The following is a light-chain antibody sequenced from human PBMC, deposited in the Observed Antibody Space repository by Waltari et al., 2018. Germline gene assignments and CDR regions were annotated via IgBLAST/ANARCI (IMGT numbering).Light chain of an antibody. J-gene: IGKJ1*01. CDR1: QSVSRA. CDR2: GAS. V-gene: IGKV3-20*01. CDR3: QHYLRLPVT. Sequence: EIVLTQSPGTLSVSLGDRATVSCRASQSVSRALAWYQPKPGQAPRLLIYGASSRATGIPDRFSGSGSGTDFSLTISRLEPDDFAVYFCQHYLRLPVTFGQGTTVEI.